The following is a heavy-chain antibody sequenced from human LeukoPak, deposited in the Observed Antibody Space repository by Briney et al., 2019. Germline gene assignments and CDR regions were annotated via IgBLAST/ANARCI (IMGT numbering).Heavy chain of an antibody. CDR3: ARDEDFYSSSSDY. J-gene: IGHJ4*02. V-gene: IGHV3-21*01. CDR2: VNSDAIYI. CDR1: GFPFSTYS. D-gene: IGHD6-6*01. Sequence: TPGGSLRLSCAASGFPFSTYSMNWVRQAPGKGLEWVSSVNSDAIYIYYADSVRGRFTISRDNAKNLLYLQMNSLRADDTAVYYCARDEDFYSSSSDYWGQGTLVTVSS.